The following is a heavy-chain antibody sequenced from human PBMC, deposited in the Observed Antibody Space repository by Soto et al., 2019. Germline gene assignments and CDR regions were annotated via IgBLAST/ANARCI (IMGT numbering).Heavy chain of an antibody. CDR1: GGSFSGYY. CDR2: INHSGST. CDR3: ARGRNEGMATKAFDY. J-gene: IGHJ4*02. Sequence: SETLSLTCAVYGGSFSGYYWSWIRQPPGKGLEWIGEINHSGSTNYNPSLKSRVTISVDTSKNQFSLKLSSVTAADTAVYYCARGRNEGMATKAFDYWGKGTLVTVSS. D-gene: IGHD1-1*01. V-gene: IGHV4-34*01.